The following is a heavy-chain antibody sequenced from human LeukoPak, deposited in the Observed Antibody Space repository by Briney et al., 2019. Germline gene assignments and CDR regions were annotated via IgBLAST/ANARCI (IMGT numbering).Heavy chain of an antibody. CDR3: AKDRWQQLFSRFDY. D-gene: IGHD6-13*01. Sequence: GGSLRLSCAASGFTFSSYAMSWVRQAPGKGLEWVSAISGSGGSTYYADSVKGRFTISRGNSKNTLYLQMNSLRAEDTAVYYCAKDRWQQLFSRFDYWGQGTLVTVSS. CDR2: ISGSGGST. CDR1: GFTFSSYA. J-gene: IGHJ4*02. V-gene: IGHV3-23*01.